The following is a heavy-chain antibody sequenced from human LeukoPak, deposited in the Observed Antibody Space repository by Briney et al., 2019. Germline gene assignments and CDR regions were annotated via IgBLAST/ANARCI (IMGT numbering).Heavy chain of an antibody. CDR2: IYYDGST. V-gene: IGHV4-59*01. Sequence: PSETLSLTCTVSGGSINNYYWTWIRQPPGKGLEWIGSIYYDGSTNYNPSLKSRVTISVDTSKNQFSLKLSSVTAADTAVYYCARGYGTGYYYVPYDFWGQGTLVTVSS. D-gene: IGHD3-22*01. CDR1: GGSINNYY. J-gene: IGHJ4*02. CDR3: ARGYGTGYYYVPYDF.